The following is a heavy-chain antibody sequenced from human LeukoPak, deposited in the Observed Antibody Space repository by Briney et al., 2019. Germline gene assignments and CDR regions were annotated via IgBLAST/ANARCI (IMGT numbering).Heavy chain of an antibody. Sequence: GGTLRLSYAASGFTFSSYGMSWVRQAPGKGLEWVSAISGSGGSTYYADSVKGRFTISRDNSKNTLYLQMNSLRAEDTAVYYCAKASMIVVVRDAFDIWGQGTMVTVSS. CDR3: AKASMIVVVRDAFDI. J-gene: IGHJ3*02. CDR2: ISGSGGST. V-gene: IGHV3-23*01. D-gene: IGHD3-22*01. CDR1: GFTFSSYG.